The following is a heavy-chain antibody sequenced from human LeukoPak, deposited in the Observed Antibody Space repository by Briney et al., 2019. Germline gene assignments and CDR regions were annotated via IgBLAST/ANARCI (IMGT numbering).Heavy chain of an antibody. J-gene: IGHJ4*02. CDR1: GGTFSSYA. Sequence: ASVKVSCKASGGTFSSYAISWVRQAPGQGLEWMGRIIPIFGTANYAQKFQGRVTITTDESTSTAYMELSSLRSEDTAVYYCARDLVHRITMNSFRPQWGQGTLVTVSS. D-gene: IGHD3-22*01. CDR3: ARDLVHRITMNSFRPQ. V-gene: IGHV1-69*05. CDR2: IIPIFGTA.